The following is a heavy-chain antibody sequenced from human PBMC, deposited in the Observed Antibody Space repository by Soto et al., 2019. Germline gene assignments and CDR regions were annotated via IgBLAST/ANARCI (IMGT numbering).Heavy chain of an antibody. V-gene: IGHV3-15*01. CDR3: TTDLTMIVVDY. J-gene: IGHJ4*02. D-gene: IGHD3-22*01. Sequence: EVQLLESGGGLVQPGGSRRLSCAASGFTFNTYALSWVRQAPGKGLEWVGRIKSKTDGGTTDYAAPVKGRFTISRDDSKNTLYLQMNSLKTEDTAVYYCTTDLTMIVVDYWGQGTLVTVSS. CDR1: GFTFNTYA. CDR2: IKSKTDGGTT.